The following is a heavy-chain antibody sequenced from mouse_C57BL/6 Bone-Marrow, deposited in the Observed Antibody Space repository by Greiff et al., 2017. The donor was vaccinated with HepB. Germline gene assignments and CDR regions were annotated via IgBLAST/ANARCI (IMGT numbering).Heavy chain of an antibody. D-gene: IGHD1-1*01. CDR1: GYSITSGYY. CDR3: ARDYYGSSYAYWYFDV. CDR2: ISYDGSN. V-gene: IGHV3-6*01. J-gene: IGHJ1*03. Sequence: EVKLLESGPGLVKPSQSLSLTCSVTGYSITSGYYWNWIRQFPGNKLEWRGYISYDGSNNYNPSLKNRISITRDTSKNPFFLKLNSVTTEDTATYYCARDYYGSSYAYWYFDVWGTGTTVTVSS.